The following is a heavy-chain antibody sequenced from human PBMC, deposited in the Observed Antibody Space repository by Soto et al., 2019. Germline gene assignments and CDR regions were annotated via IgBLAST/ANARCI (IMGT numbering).Heavy chain of an antibody. Sequence: SGTLSPTCTVPGGSIHSSSYYRGWIPQPPGKGLEWIGSIYYSGSTYYNPSLKSRVTISVDTSKNQFSLKLSSVTAADTAVYYCARHGGIAARPLYYYYGMDVWGQGTTVTVSS. J-gene: IGHJ6*02. CDR2: IYYSGST. D-gene: IGHD6-6*01. V-gene: IGHV4-39*01. CDR1: GGSIHSSSYY. CDR3: ARHGGIAARPLYYYYGMDV.